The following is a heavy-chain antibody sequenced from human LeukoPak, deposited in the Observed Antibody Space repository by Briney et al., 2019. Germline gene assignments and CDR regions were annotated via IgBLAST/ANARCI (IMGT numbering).Heavy chain of an antibody. CDR1: GFTFSNYA. Sequence: PGGSLRLSCAASGFTFSNYAMSWVRQAPGKGPEWVSTIGGSGGNTYYADSVKGRFTISRDNSKNTLYLQMNSLRAEDTALYYCAKGSLGSWYFFDYWGQGTLVTVSS. V-gene: IGHV3-23*01. CDR2: IGGSGGNT. CDR3: AKGSLGSWYFFDY. D-gene: IGHD6-13*01. J-gene: IGHJ4*02.